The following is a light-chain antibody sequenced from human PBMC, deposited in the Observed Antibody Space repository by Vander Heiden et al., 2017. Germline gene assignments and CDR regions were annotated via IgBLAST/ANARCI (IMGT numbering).Light chain of an antibody. Sequence: QSVLTQPPSVSGAPGQRLTISCTGRSSNIGAGYDVHWYQQLPGTAPKLLIYGNSNRPAGVPDRFSGAKAGTSASLAITGLQAEDEADYYCQSYDSSLSGRGVFGGGTKLTVL. CDR1: SSNIGAGYD. J-gene: IGLJ2*01. CDR2: GNS. V-gene: IGLV1-40*01. CDR3: QSYDSSLSGRGV.